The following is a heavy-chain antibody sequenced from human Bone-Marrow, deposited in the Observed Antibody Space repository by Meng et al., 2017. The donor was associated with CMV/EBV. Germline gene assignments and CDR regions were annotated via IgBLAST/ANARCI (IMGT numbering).Heavy chain of an antibody. CDR1: GFTFSSYW. V-gene: IGHV3-74*01. J-gene: IGHJ4*02. D-gene: IGHD3-3*01. Sequence: GESLKISCAASGFTFSSYWMHWVRQAPGKGLVWVSRINSDGSSTSYADSVKGRFTISRDNAKNTLYLQMNSLRAEDTAVYYCARVWAGPDYDFWSGYLNYFDYWGQGPLVTGSS. CDR2: INSDGSST. CDR3: ARVWAGPDYDFWSGYLNYFDY.